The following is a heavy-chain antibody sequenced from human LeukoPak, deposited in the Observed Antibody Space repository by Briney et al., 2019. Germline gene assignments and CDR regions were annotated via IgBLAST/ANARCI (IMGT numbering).Heavy chain of an antibody. J-gene: IGHJ4*02. D-gene: IGHD2-15*01. V-gene: IGHV1-2*02. CDR1: GYTFTGYY. Sequence: VASVKVSCKASGYTFTGYYMHWVRQAPGQGLEWMGWINPNSGGTNYAQKFQGRVTMTRDTSISTAYMELSRLRSDDTAVYYCARDFGDIVVVVAAYYFDYWGQGTLVTVSS. CDR2: INPNSGGT. CDR3: ARDFGDIVVVVAAYYFDY.